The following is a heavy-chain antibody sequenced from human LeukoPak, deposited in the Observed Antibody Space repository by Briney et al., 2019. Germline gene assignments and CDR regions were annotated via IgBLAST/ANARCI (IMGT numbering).Heavy chain of an antibody. CDR2: IFYSGSI. CDR3: ARLTPYPGVWASDY. V-gene: IGHV4-59*08. D-gene: IGHD4-23*01. J-gene: IGHJ4*02. Sequence: SETLSLTCTVSGDSMSTHYWSWIRQPPGKGLEWIGYIFYSGSINYNPSLKSRVTMLVDTSKNQFSLKLSSVTAADTAVYYCARLTPYPGVWASDYWGQGTLVTVSS. CDR1: GDSMSTHY.